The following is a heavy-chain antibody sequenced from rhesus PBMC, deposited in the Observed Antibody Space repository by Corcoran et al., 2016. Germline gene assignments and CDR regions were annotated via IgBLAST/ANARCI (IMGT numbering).Heavy chain of an antibody. V-gene: IGHV3S20*01. D-gene: IGHD3-3*01. CDR3: TTDRYYNIWTGYYSGYGLDS. J-gene: IGHJ6*01. Sequence: EVQLVESGGGLVQPGGSLRLSCAASGFTFSSSAMHWVRQASGKGREWVGRIRRKSNNYETGYAASVKGRFTISRYDSKNTLYLQMNSLKTEDTAVYYCTTDRYYNIWTGYYSGYGLDSWGQGVVVTVSS. CDR2: IRRKSNNYET. CDR1: GFTFSSSA.